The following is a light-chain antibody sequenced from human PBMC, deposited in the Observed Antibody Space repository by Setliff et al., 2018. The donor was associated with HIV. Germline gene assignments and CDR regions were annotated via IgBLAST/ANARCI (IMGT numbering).Light chain of an antibody. CDR2: QVS. CDR3: SSWRNRGPLVV. Sequence: QSALTQPASVSGSPGQSITISCTGTNSDIGGYNYVSWYQQHPGKGPKLIIFQVSNRPSGISDRFSGTKSGNTASLTISGPQAEDEAEYHCSSWRNRGPLVVFGTGTKVTVL. V-gene: IGLV2-14*01. J-gene: IGLJ1*01. CDR1: NSDIGGYNY.